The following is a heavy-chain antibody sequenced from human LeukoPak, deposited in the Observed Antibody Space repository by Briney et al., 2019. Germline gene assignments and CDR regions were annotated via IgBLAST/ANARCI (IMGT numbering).Heavy chain of an antibody. D-gene: IGHD3-3*01. V-gene: IGHV3-48*01. CDR2: ISSSSSTI. J-gene: IGHJ4*02. CDR3: ARISYDFWSGYTPNYFDY. CDR1: GFTFSSYS. Sequence: GGSLRLSCAASGFTFSSYSMNWVRQAPGKGLEWVSYISSSSSTIYYADSVKGRFTISRDNAKKSLYLQMNSLRAEDTAVYYCARISYDFWSGYTPNYFDYWGQGTLVTVSS.